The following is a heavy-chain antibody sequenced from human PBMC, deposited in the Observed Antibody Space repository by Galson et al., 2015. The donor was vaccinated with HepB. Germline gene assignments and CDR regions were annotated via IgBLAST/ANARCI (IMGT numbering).Heavy chain of an antibody. CDR1: GSTFTNYG. Sequence: SVKVSCKASGSTFTNYGISWVRQAPGQGLEWMGWISVYNGNTKHAQKLQGRLTMTTDTSTSTAYMELRSLRSDDTAAYYCARDHGFGELFWGQGTLVTVSS. D-gene: IGHD3-10*01. CDR2: ISVYNGNT. CDR3: ARDHGFGELF. V-gene: IGHV1-18*01. J-gene: IGHJ4*02.